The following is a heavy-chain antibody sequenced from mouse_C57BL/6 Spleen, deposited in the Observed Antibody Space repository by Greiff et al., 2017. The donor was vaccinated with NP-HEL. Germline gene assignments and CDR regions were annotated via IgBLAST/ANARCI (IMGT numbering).Heavy chain of an antibody. J-gene: IGHJ2*01. CDR2: ISDGGSYT. Sequence: EVQLMESGGGLVKPGGSLKLSCAASGFTFSSYAMSWVRQTPEKRLEWVATISDGGSYTYYPDNVKGRFTISRDNAKNNLYLQMSHLKSEDTAMYYCARDQAGAQALDYWGQGTTLTVSS. D-gene: IGHD3-2*02. CDR3: ARDQAGAQALDY. CDR1: GFTFSSYA. V-gene: IGHV5-4*01.